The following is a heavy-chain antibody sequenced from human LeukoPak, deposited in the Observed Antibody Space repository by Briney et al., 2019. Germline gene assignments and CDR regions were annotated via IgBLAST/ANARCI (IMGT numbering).Heavy chain of an antibody. CDR3: AKVPYSSSWYEVYYFDY. CDR2: ISGSGGST. Sequence: GGSLRLSCAASGFTFSSYAMSWVRQAPGKGLEWVSAISGSGGSTYYADSVKGRFTISRDNSKNTLYLQMNSLRAEDTAVYYCAKVPYSSSWYEVYYFDYWGQGTLVTVSS. V-gene: IGHV3-23*01. D-gene: IGHD6-13*01. J-gene: IGHJ4*02. CDR1: GFTFSSYA.